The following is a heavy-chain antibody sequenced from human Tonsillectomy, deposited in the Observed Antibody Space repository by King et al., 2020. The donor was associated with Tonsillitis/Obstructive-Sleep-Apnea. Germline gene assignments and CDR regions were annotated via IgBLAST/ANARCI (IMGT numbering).Heavy chain of an antibody. V-gene: IGHV3-30*04. J-gene: IGHJ3*02. CDR3: ARIPFHIGVMIAQGKDAFDI. Sequence: VQLVESGGGVVQPGKSLRLSCAASGFTFSRFAMHWVRQAPGKGLEWVAVISYDGSNTYYADSVKGRFTISRDNSKNTLYLQMNSLRAEDTAVYYCARIPFHIGVMIAQGKDAFDIWGQGTMVTVSS. CDR1: GFTFSRFA. D-gene: IGHD2-21*01. CDR2: ISYDGSNT.